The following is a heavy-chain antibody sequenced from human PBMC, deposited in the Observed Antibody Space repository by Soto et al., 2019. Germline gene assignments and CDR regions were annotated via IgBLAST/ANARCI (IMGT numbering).Heavy chain of an antibody. CDR2: ISGSGGST. CDR3: AKGPPGIAVAGTVFDY. D-gene: IGHD6-19*01. CDR1: GVNISSYA. Sequence: PCGLLRVCSGASGVNISSYAVSWVRQTQGKGLEWVSAISGSGGSTYYADSVKGRFTISRDNSKNTLYLQMNSLRAEDTAVYYCAKGPPGIAVAGTVFDYWGQGTLVTVSS. J-gene: IGHJ4*02. V-gene: IGHV3-23*01.